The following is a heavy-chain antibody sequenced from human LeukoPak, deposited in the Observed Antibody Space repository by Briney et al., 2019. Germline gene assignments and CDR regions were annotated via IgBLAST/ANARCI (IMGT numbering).Heavy chain of an antibody. V-gene: IGHV3-23*01. D-gene: IGHD3-22*01. CDR1: GFTFSSYA. CDR3: AKDWGDSSGYYYLKLDYFDY. J-gene: IGHJ4*02. CDR2: ISGSGGST. Sequence: GGSLRLSYAASGFTFSSYAMSWVRQAPGKGLEWVSAISGSGGSTYYADSVKGRFTISRDNSKNTLYLQMNSLRAEDTAVYYCAKDWGDSSGYYYLKLDYFDYWGQGTLVTVSS.